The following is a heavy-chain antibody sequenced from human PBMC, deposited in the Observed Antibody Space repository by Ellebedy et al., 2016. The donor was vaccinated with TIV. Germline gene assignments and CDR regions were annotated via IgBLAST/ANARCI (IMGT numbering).Heavy chain of an antibody. D-gene: IGHD1-26*01. Sequence: PGGSLRLSCAASGFILSRYAMNWVRQAPGKGLEWVSSLTSTGSHRYYADSVRGRLTISRDISKDSLYLQMNSLRADDTAVYYCAREPDLREAGWFDLWGQGTLVTVSS. CDR2: LTSTGSHR. V-gene: IGHV3-21*01. CDR3: AREPDLREAGWFDL. J-gene: IGHJ5*02. CDR1: GFILSRYA.